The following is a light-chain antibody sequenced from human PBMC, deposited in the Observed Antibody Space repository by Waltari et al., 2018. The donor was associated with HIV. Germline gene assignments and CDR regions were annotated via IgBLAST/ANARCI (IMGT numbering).Light chain of an antibody. J-gene: IGKJ4*01. CDR1: QSLLHNNGYHY. Sequence: DIVMTQPPFFLPVSPGEPASISCRSSQSLLHNNGYHYLNWYMQRPGQSPQLLIYLASHRASGVPDRFSGSGSGTDFTLHIKKVEADDVGLYFCMQALEIPLTFGGGTKVEIK. CDR3: MQALEIPLT. CDR2: LAS. V-gene: IGKV2-28*01.